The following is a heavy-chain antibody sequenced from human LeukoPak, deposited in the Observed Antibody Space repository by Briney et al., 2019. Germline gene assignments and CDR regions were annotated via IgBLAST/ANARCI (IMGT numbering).Heavy chain of an antibody. V-gene: IGHV3-23*01. CDR2: LSGGGGDT. CDR1: GFTFSSYA. J-gene: IGHJ4*02. CDR3: AKDRYYDSRRAYDY. D-gene: IGHD3-22*01. Sequence: SGGSLRLSCAASGFTFSSYAMSWVRQAPGKGPEWVSSLSGGGGDTYYADSVNGRFTISRDNSKKTLYLQMNSLRAEDTAVYYCAKDRYYDSRRAYDYWGQGTLVTVHS.